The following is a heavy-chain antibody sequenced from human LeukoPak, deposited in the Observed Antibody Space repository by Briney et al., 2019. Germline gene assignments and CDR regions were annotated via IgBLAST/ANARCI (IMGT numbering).Heavy chain of an antibody. CDR3: ATLLLSKKRYYDFWTSAFDF. Sequence: ASVKVSCKASGYTFTGYYMHWVRQAPGQGLEWMGWINPNSGGTNYAQKFEGRVTMTEDTSTDTVYLELSSLRSEDTAVYYCATLLLSKKRYYDFWTSAFDFWGQGTMVTVSS. V-gene: IGHV1-2*02. D-gene: IGHD3-3*01. J-gene: IGHJ3*01. CDR2: INPNSGGT. CDR1: GYTFTGYY.